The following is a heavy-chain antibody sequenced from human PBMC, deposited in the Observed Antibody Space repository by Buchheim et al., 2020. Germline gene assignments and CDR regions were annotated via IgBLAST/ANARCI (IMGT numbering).Heavy chain of an antibody. CDR2: IYHTGDT. Sequence: QVQMQESGPGLVKPSGTLSLTCTVSGDSVSNDNWWSWVRQSPEKGLEWIGEIYHTGDTNYNPSLKSRVTISVDKSKNQFPLYLNSVTAADAAVYFCVRNGWYSIGYWGQGTL. D-gene: IGHD6-19*01. V-gene: IGHV4-4*02. J-gene: IGHJ4*02. CDR1: GDSVSNDNW. CDR3: VRNGWYSIGY.